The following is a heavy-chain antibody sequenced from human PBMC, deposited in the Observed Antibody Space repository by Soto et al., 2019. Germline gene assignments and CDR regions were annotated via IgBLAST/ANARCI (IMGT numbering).Heavy chain of an antibody. D-gene: IGHD3-22*01. CDR1: GFTFSSYE. CDR2: ISSSGSTI. Sequence: QTGGSLRLSCAASGFTFSSYEMNWVRQAPGKGLEWVSYISSSGSTIYYADSVKGRFTISRDNAKNSLYLQMNSLRAEDTAVYYCARGFITMIVVVITPGAFDIWGQGTMVTVSS. CDR3: ARGFITMIVVVITPGAFDI. J-gene: IGHJ3*02. V-gene: IGHV3-48*03.